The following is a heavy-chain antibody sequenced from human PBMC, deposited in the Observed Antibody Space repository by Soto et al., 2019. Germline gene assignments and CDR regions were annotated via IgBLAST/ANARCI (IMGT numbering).Heavy chain of an antibody. Sequence: GGSLRLSCAASGFIFSSYAMHWVRQAPGKGLEWVAVISYDGSNQYYADSVKGRFTISRDNSKNTLYLQMNSLRPEDTAVYNWASDGASTIVVVNPYYYYGMDVWGHGTTVTVS. CDR2: ISYDGSNQ. CDR3: ASDGASTIVVVNPYYYYGMDV. D-gene: IGHD3-22*01. V-gene: IGHV3-30-3*01. J-gene: IGHJ6*02. CDR1: GFIFSSYA.